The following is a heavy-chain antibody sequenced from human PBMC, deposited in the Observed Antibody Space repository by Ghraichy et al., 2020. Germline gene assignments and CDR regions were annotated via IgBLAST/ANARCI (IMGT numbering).Heavy chain of an antibody. J-gene: IGHJ4*02. CDR3: AVIVWGILH. V-gene: IGHV3-21*01. CDR2: ISISSSYI. Sequence: LTCSASGFTFSSYSMNWVRQAPGKVLEWVSSISISSSYIYYADSVKGRFTISRDNAKNSLYLQMNSLRAEDTAVYYCAVIVWGILHWGQGTLVTVSS. D-gene: IGHD7-27*01. CDR1: GFTFSSYS.